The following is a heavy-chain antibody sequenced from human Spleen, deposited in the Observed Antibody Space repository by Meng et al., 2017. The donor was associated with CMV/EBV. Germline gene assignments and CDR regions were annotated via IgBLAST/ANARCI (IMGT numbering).Heavy chain of an antibody. Sequence: GGSLRLSCAASGFSFSTYAIHWVRQAPGRGLEWVAFVRYDGYNKDYADSVKGRFTISRDNSKNTVYLQMNSLRSEDTAVYYCAKGDSSTTWLVFDYWGLGTLVTVSS. CDR2: VRYDGYNK. J-gene: IGHJ4*02. D-gene: IGHD2-2*01. V-gene: IGHV3-30*02. CDR1: GFSFSTYA. CDR3: AKGDSSTTWLVFDY.